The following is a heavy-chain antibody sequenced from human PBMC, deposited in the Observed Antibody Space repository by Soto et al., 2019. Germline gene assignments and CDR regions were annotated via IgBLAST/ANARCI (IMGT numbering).Heavy chain of an antibody. CDR3: AKDVAGDSIVVFLTAMLTSGKCTIFLDS. CDR2: IIPILGIA. J-gene: IGHJ5*01. CDR1: GGTFSSYT. Sequence: GASVRVSCTATGGTFSSYTISWVRQAPGEGLEWMGRIIPILGIANYAQKFQGRVTITADKSTSTAYMELSSLRSEDTAVYYCAKDVAGDSIVVFLTAMLTSGKCTIFLDS. D-gene: IGHD2-15*01. V-gene: IGHV1-69*04.